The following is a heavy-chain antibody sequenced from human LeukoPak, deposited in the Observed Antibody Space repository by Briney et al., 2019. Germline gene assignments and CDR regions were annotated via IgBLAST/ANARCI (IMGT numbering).Heavy chain of an antibody. V-gene: IGHV3-21*01. J-gene: IGHJ6*02. CDR2: ISSSSDYI. CDR1: GFIFSSFA. Sequence: TGGSLRLSCAASGFIFSSFAMSWVRQAPGKGLEWVSSISSSSDYIYYADSLKGRFTISRDNAKNSLYLQMNSLRAEDTAVYYCARDLRSYSYYYYGMDVWGQGTTVTVSS. D-gene: IGHD1-26*01. CDR3: ARDLRSYSYYYYGMDV.